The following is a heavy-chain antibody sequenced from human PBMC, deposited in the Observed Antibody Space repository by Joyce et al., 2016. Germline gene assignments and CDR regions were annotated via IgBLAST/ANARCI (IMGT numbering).Heavy chain of an antibody. Sequence: QVQLQESGPGLVKPSQTLSLTCTVSGGSISNDNYYWSWIRQPPVKGLEWIGNIYYSGSTHHNPSLKIRFSISIDTSENQFSLKRNYVTATDTAVYYCARLSFRELFPDYWGQGTLLTVSS. CDR1: GGSISNDNYY. D-gene: IGHD3-10*01. V-gene: IGHV4-30-4*01. CDR3: ARLSFRELFPDY. CDR2: IYYSGST. J-gene: IGHJ4*02.